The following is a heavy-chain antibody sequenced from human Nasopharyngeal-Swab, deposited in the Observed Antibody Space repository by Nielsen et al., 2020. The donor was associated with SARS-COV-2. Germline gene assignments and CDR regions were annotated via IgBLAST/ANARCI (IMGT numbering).Heavy chain of an antibody. V-gene: IGHV3-74*01. CDR1: GFTFSSYW. D-gene: IGHD6-13*01. J-gene: IGHJ6*02. CDR2: INSDGSST. CDR3: ARDGVLYYYGMDV. Sequence: GESLQISCAASGFTFSSYWMHWVRQAPGKGLVWVSRINSDGSSTSYADSVKGRFTISRDNAKNTLYLQMNSLRAEDTAVYYCARDGVLYYYGMDVWGQGTTVTVSS.